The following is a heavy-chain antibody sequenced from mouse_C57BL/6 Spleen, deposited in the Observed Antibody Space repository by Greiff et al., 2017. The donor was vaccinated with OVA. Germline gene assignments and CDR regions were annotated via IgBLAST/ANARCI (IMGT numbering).Heavy chain of an antibody. CDR2: ISSGSSTI. D-gene: IGHD4-1*01. Sequence: EVHLVESGGGLVKPGGSLKLSCAASGFTFSDYGMHWVRQAPEKGLEWVAYISSGSSTIYYADTVKGRFTISRDNAKNTLFLQMTSLRSEDTAMYYCARNWDAHFDYWGQGTTLTVSS. CDR3: ARNWDAHFDY. CDR1: GFTFSDYG. J-gene: IGHJ2*01. V-gene: IGHV5-17*01.